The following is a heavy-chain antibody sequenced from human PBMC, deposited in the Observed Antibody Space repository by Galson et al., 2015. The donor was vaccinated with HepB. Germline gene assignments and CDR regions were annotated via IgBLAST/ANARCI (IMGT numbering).Heavy chain of an antibody. CDR1: GFTVRGNY. CDR2: IYNGDRT. CDR3: ARDLPGTTAGMLF. D-gene: IGHD2-2*01. J-gene: IGHJ4*02. V-gene: IGHV3-53*01. Sequence: SLRLSCAASGFTVRGNYMTWVRQAPGKGLEWVSGIYNGDRTYYADSVRGRFTISRDISKNTLPLQMNSLRVEDTAVYYCARDLPGTTAGMLFWGQGTLVTVSS.